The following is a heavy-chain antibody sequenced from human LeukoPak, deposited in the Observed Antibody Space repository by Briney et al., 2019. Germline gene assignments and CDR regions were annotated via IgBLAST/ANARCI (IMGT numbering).Heavy chain of an antibody. J-gene: IGHJ3*02. CDR1: GYTFTASF. CDR3: ARLGQVILPNDAFDI. D-gene: IGHD1-26*01. V-gene: IGHV1-2*02. CDR2: INLNTGGT. Sequence: GASVKVCCKASGYTFTASFMHWVRQAPGRGLEWMGWINLNTGGTSYAQRFQGRVTMTRDTSISTAYMDLSRLTSDDTAVYYCARLGQVILPNDAFDIWGQGTMVTVSS.